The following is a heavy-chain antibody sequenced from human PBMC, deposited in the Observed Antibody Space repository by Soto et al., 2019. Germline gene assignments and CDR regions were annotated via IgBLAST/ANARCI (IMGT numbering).Heavy chain of an antibody. CDR1: GFTFSSYA. Sequence: PGGSLRLSCAASGFTFSSYAMSWVRQAPGKGLEWVSAISGSGGSTYYADSVKGRFTISRDNSKNTLYLQMNSLRAEDTAVYYCANKGGDYPQFFDYWGRGTLVTVSS. V-gene: IGHV3-23*01. CDR2: ISGSGGST. D-gene: IGHD3-10*01. J-gene: IGHJ4*02. CDR3: ANKGGDYPQFFDY.